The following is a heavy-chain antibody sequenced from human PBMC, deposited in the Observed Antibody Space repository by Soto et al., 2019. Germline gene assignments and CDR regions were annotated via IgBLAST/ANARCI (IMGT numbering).Heavy chain of an antibody. J-gene: IGHJ4*02. CDR1: GFSFASFA. CDR2: ISGSDGKT. CDR3: AKWGYLDY. V-gene: IGHV3-23*01. Sequence: SLRLSCTTSGFSFASFAMTWVRQAPGKGLEWVATISGSDGKTYYADSVKGRFSISRDTSRNTLYLQMNSLRADDTAIYYCAKWGYLDYWGQGTRVTVSS. D-gene: IGHD1-26*01.